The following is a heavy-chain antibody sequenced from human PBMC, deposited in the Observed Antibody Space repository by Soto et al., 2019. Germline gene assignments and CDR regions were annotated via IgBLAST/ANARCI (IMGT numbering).Heavy chain of an antibody. CDR3: ARERSRYDRSGYYRPDY. V-gene: IGHV1-69*06. CDR1: GGTFSSYA. J-gene: IGHJ4*02. CDR2: IIPIFGTA. D-gene: IGHD3-22*01. Sequence: GASVKVSCKASGGTFSSYAISWVRQAPGQGLEWMGGIIPIFGTANYAQKFQGRVTITADKSTSTAYMELSSLRSEDTAVYYCARERSRYDRSGYYRPDYWGQGTLVTVSS.